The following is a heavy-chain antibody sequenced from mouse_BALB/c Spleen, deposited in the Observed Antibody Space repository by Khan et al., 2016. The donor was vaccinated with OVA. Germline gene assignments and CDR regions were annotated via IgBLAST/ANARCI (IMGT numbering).Heavy chain of an antibody. CDR1: GFTFSSYA. V-gene: IGHV5-6-5*01. CDR2: ISSGGRT. J-gene: IGHJ4*01. CDR3: TRLVDY. Sequence: EVELVESGGGLVKPGGSLKLSCAASGFTFSSYAMSWVRQTPEKRLEWVASISSGGRTYSPDSVKGGFTISRDDARNILYLQMSGLRSEDTAMYYCTRLVDYWGQGTSVTVSS.